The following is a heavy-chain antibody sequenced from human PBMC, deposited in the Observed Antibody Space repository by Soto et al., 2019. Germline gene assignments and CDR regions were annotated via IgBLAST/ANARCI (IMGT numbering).Heavy chain of an antibody. Sequence: LSLTCAVSGGSINSGDYSWSWIRRPPGKGLEWIGYIYHSGSTNYNPSLKSRVTISVDRSMNQFSLKLRSVTAADTAVYYCARGQFWRGHTYGLDVWGQGTTVTVSS. J-gene: IGHJ6*02. CDR2: IYHSGST. D-gene: IGHD3-3*01. CDR1: GGSINSGDYS. V-gene: IGHV4-30-2*01. CDR3: ARGQFWRGHTYGLDV.